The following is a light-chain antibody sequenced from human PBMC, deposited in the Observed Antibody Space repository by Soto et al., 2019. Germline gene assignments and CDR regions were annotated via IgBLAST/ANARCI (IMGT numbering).Light chain of an antibody. CDR1: QTVSSY. Sequence: EIVLTQSPATLSLSPGDRATLSCRASQTVSSYLAWYQQKPGQAPRLLIYDASSRATGIPARFSGSGSGTDFTLTITSLEPEDFAVYYCQQRSDWPCTFGGGTKVEIK. V-gene: IGKV3-11*01. J-gene: IGKJ4*01. CDR3: QQRSDWPCT. CDR2: DAS.